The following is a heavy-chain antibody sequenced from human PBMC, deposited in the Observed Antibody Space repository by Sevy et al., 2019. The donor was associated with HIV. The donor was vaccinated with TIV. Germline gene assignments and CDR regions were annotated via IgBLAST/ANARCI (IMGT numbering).Heavy chain of an antibody. J-gene: IGHJ4*02. V-gene: IGHV3-48*03. Sequence: GGSLRLSCAASGFTFNVYEMNWVRQAPGKGLEWVSYISSGFSKSYADSVKGRFTISRDNTKNSLYLQMSSLRAEDTAVYYCARDLPPSATVVPHFDYWGQGTLVTVSS. CDR2: ISSGFSK. D-gene: IGHD2-21*01. CDR1: GFTFNVYE. CDR3: ARDLPPSATVVPHFDY.